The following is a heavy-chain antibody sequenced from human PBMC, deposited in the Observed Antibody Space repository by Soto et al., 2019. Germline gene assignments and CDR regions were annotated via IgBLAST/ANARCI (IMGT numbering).Heavy chain of an antibody. CDR3: AKDLIAATGTPSYYFDS. CDR1: GFTFDTYA. Sequence: EVQLLESGGGLVQPGGSLRLSCVASGFTFDTYAISWVRQAPGKGLEWVSTVSGSGLYTDYTDSVKGRFTISRDNPRNTLYLQMNSLRLEDTAVYFCAKDLIAATGTPSYYFDSWGQGTLVTVSS. V-gene: IGHV3-23*01. CDR2: VSGSGLYT. D-gene: IGHD6-13*01. J-gene: IGHJ4*02.